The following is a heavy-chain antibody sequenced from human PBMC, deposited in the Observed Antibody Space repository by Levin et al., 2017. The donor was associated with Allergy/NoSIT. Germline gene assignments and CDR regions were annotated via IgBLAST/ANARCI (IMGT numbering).Heavy chain of an antibody. D-gene: IGHD3-10*01. Sequence: GASVKVSCKASGGTFSSYAISWVRQAPGQGLEWMGGIIPIFGTANYAQKFQGRVTITADESTSTAYMELSSLRSEDTAVYYCASTNTMVQGDFDYWGQGTLVTVSS. J-gene: IGHJ4*02. CDR2: IIPIFGTA. V-gene: IGHV1-69*13. CDR1: GGTFSSYA. CDR3: ASTNTMVQGDFDY.